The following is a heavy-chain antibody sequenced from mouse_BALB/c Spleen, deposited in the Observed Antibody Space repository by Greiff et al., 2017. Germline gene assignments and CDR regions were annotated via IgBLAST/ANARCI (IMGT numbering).Heavy chain of an antibody. CDR1: GFSLTSYG. V-gene: IGHV2-2*02. J-gene: IGHJ4*01. CDR3: ARPPAYYRYEDYAMDY. CDR2: IWSGGST. D-gene: IGHD2-14*01. Sequence: VQLQQSGPGLVQPSQSLSITCTVSGFSLTSYGVHWVRQSPGKGLEWLGVIWSGGSTDYNAAFISRLSISKDNSKSQVFFKMNSLQANDTAIYYCARPPAYYRYEDYAMDYWGQGTSVTVSS.